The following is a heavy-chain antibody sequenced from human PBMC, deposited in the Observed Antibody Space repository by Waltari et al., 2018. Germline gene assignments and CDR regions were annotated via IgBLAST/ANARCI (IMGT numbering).Heavy chain of an antibody. Sequence: QVQLHESGPGLVKPSETLSLTCTVSGDSISGYYWSWIRRPPGKGLEWIGYIYYSGSTKYNPSLKSRVRISVDTSKNQFSLRVSSVTAADTAVYYCARVGAAALGYYYGMDVWGQGTTVTVSS. D-gene: IGHD6-13*01. CDR3: ARVGAAALGYYYGMDV. V-gene: IGHV4-59*01. J-gene: IGHJ6*02. CDR2: IYYSGST. CDR1: GDSISGYY.